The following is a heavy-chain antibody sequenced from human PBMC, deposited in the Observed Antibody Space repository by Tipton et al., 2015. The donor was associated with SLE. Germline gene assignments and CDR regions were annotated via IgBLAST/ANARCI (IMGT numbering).Heavy chain of an antibody. Sequence: TLSLTCAVYGGSFSSYYWGWIRQPPGKGLEWIGSIYYSGSTYYNPSLKSRVTISVDTSKNQFSLKLSSVTAADTAVYYCAREKAGGSGKKLHFDYWGQGTLVTVSS. V-gene: IGHV4-39*07. D-gene: IGHD3-10*01. CDR1: GGSFSSYY. CDR3: AREKAGGSGKKLHFDY. J-gene: IGHJ4*02. CDR2: IYYSGST.